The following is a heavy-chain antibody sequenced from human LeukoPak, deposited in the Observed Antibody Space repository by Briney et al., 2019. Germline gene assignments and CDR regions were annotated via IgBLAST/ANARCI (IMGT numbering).Heavy chain of an antibody. V-gene: IGHV4-4*07. D-gene: IGHD3-3*01. CDR2: IYTSGST. J-gene: IGHJ4*02. CDR3: AGCCYDFWSGYYYFDY. Sequence: SETLSLTCTVSGGSISSYYWSWIRQPAGKGLEWIGRIYTSGSTNYNPSLKSRVTMSVDTSKNQFSLKLSSVTAADTAVYYCAGCCYDFWSGYYYFDYWGQGTLVTVSS. CDR1: GGSISSYY.